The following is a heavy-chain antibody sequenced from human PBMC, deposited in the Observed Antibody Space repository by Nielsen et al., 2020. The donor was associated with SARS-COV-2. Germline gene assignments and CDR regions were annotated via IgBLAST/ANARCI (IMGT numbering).Heavy chain of an antibody. CDR2: IWYDGSNE. D-gene: IGHD6-25*01. CDR1: GFSFSTYG. CDR3: VRGSGRSGFDY. J-gene: IGHJ4*02. Sequence: GESLKISCAASGFSFSTYGMHWVRQAPGKGLEWVANIWYDGSNEYYADSVKGRFTISRDNSKNTLYLEMSSLRAEDTAGYYCVRGSGRSGFDYWGQGTLVTVSS. V-gene: IGHV3-33*08.